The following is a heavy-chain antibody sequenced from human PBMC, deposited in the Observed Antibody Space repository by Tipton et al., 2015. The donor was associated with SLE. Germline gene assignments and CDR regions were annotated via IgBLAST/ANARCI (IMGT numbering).Heavy chain of an antibody. V-gene: IGHV4-39*07. J-gene: IGHJ5*02. CDR2: IYYSGIT. D-gene: IGHD3-3*02. CDR1: GGSISSSSYY. CDR3: ARGPPFMEWERNWFDP. Sequence: TLSLTCTVSGGSISSSSYYWGWIRQPPGKGLEWIGSIYYSGITNYNPSLQSRVTISVDRSKNQFSLKLTSVTAADTAVYYCARGPPFMEWERNWFDPWGQGTQVTVSS.